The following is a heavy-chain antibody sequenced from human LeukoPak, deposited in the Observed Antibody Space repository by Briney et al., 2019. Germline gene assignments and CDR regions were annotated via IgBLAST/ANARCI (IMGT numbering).Heavy chain of an antibody. CDR1: GFAFHAFD. J-gene: IGHJ6*02. CDR3: ATWAFYHGLDV. D-gene: IGHD1-26*01. V-gene: IGHV3-43*02. Sequence: GGSLRLSCAASGFAFHAFDMYWVRQAPRKGLEWVSRINSDGGKTCYADSVRGRFTISRDNSKNSLYLQMNSLRTDDAALYYCATWAFYHGLDVWGQGTTVTVSS. CDR2: INSDGGKT.